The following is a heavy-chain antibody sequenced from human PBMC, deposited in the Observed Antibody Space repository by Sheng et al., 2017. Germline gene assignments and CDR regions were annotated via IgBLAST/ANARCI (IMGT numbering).Heavy chain of an antibody. CDR3: ARGWGYNYGY. D-gene: IGHD5-12*01. V-gene: IGHV4-34*01. CDR1: GGSFSGYY. Sequence: QVQLQQWGAGLLKPSETLSLTCAVYGGSFSGYYWSWIRQPPGKGLEWIGEINHSGSTNYNPSLKSRVTISVDTSKNQFSLKLSSVTAADTAVYYCARGWGYNYGYWGQGTLVTVSS. CDR2: INHSGST. J-gene: IGHJ4*02.